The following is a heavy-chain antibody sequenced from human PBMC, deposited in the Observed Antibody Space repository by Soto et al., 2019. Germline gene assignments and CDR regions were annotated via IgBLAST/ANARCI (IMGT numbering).Heavy chain of an antibody. CDR2: IRGSGGST. CDR1: GFSFRSYA. D-gene: IGHD1-1*01. Sequence: GGSHTLSCASSGFSFRSYAMTWLRQAPGKGLEWVSGIRGSGGSTYYTDSVKGRFTISRDNSRNSLYLQMNSLTAEDTSIYYCAKDQHDHYYYCMHGWGQETMGSGSS. V-gene: IGHV3-23*01. J-gene: IGHJ6*02. CDR3: AKDQHDHYYYCMHG.